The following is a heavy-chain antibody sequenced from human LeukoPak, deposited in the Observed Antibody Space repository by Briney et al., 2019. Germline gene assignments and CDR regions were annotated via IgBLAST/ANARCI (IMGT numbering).Heavy chain of an antibody. CDR3: ARGGDFGVPAPLGIDAFDI. Sequence: GGSLRLSCAASDFTFSSYNMNWVRQAPGKGLEWLGFIRSQAYGMTIEYAASVKGRFSISRDNSKSIADLQINSLKTEDTAVYYCARGGDFGVPAPLGIDAFDIWGQGTMVTVSS. J-gene: IGHJ3*02. CDR2: IRSQAYGMTI. V-gene: IGHV3-49*04. D-gene: IGHD2-2*01. CDR1: DFTFSSYN.